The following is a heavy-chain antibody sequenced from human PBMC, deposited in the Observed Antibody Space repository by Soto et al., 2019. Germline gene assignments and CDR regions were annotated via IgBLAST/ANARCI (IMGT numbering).Heavy chain of an antibody. V-gene: IGHV3-21*01. D-gene: IGHD1-26*01. J-gene: IGHJ4*02. CDR1: GFTFSSYS. Sequence: EVQLVESGGGLVKPGGSLRLSCAASGFTFSSYSMNWVRQAPGKGLEWVSSISSSSSYIYYADSVKGRFTISRDNAKNSLYLQMNSLRAEDTAVYYCARESVSYFLGRDYCGQGTLVTVSS. CDR3: ARESVSYFLGRDY. CDR2: ISSSSSYI.